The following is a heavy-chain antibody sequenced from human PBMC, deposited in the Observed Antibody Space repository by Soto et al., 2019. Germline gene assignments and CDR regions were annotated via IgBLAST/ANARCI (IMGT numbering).Heavy chain of an antibody. D-gene: IGHD6-19*01. CDR3: AREGSGWYGQYYYYGMDV. Sequence: GGSLRLSCAASGFTFSSYAMHWVRQAPGKGLEWVAVISYDGSNKYYADSVKGRFTISRDNSKNTLYLQMNSLRAEDTAVYYCAREGSGWYGQYYYYGMDVWGQGTTVTVSS. CDR1: GFTFSSYA. CDR2: ISYDGSNK. V-gene: IGHV3-30-3*01. J-gene: IGHJ6*02.